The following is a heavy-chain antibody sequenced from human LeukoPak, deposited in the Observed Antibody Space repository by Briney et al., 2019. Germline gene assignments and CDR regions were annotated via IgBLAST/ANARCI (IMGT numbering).Heavy chain of an antibody. CDR1: GGTFSSYG. CDR3: ARVATMIVVVNYFDY. CDR2: IIPIFGTA. Sequence: SVKVSCKASGGTFSSYGISWVRQAPGQGLEWMGGIIPIFGTANYAQKFQGRVTITADESTSTAYMELSSLRSEDTAVYYCARVATMIVVVNYFDYWGQGTLVTVSS. V-gene: IGHV1-69*01. D-gene: IGHD3-22*01. J-gene: IGHJ4*02.